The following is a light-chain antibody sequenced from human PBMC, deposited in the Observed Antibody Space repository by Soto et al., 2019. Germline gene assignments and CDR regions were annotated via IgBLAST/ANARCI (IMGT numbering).Light chain of an antibody. Sequence: QSVLTQPASVSGSPGQSITISCTGTSSDVGGSNYVYWYQQHPGKAPKLMIYDVSNRPSGVSNRFSGSKSGNTASLTISGLQAEDAADYYCSSYTSSREVFGTGTKLTVL. CDR3: SSYTSSREV. J-gene: IGLJ1*01. CDR1: SSDVGGSNY. CDR2: DVS. V-gene: IGLV2-14*01.